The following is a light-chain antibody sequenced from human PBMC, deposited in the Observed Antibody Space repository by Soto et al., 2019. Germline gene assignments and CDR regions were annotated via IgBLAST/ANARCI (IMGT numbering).Light chain of an antibody. CDR3: LSYDKSLSGYV. V-gene: IGLV1-40*01. CDR1: SSNIGAGSD. Sequence: QSVLTQPPSVSRAPGQRLTLPCTGSSSNIGAGSDVHWYQPLPGAAPKVGIYGNTNRPSRVPDRFSGSKSGPSASLVITGLQAEAEADYYCLSYDKSLSGYVCGAGSKVTVL. CDR2: GNT. J-gene: IGLJ1*01.